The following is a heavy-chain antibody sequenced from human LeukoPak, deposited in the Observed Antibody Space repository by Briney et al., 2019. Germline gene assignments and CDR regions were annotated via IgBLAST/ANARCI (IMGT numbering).Heavy chain of an antibody. Sequence: SETLSLTCTVPGGSISSYYWGWIRQPPGKGLEWIGYIYTSGSTNYNPSLKSRVTISVDTSKNQFSLKLSSVTAADTAVYYCARGGGSYFRWFDPWGQGTLVTVSS. CDR3: ARGGGSYFRWFDP. CDR2: IYTSGST. J-gene: IGHJ5*02. D-gene: IGHD1-26*01. CDR1: GGSISSYY. V-gene: IGHV4-4*09.